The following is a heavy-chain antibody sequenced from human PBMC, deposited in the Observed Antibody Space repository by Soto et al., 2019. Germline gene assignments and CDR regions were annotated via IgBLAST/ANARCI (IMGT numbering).Heavy chain of an antibody. J-gene: IGHJ4*02. CDR1: GFTFSDYY. CDR2: ISTSGSTI. D-gene: IGHD3-22*01. V-gene: IGHV3-11*01. Sequence: PGGSLRLSCAASGFTFSDYYMSWIRQAPGKGLEWVSYISTSGSTINYAESVKGRLTISRDNAKNSLYLQMNSLRAEDTAVYYCARVFDGSNYYRHFDYWGQGTLVTVSS. CDR3: ARVFDGSNYYRHFDY.